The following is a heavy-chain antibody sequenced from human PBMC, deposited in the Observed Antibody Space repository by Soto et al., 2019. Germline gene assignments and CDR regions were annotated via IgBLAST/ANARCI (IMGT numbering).Heavy chain of an antibody. J-gene: IGHJ6*02. CDR1: GFTFSSYW. Sequence: GGSLRLSCAASGFTFSSYWMSWVRQAPGKGLEWVANIKQDGSERYYVDSVKGRSTISRDNAKNSLYLQMNSLRAEDTAVYYCARDGVRGVIIRAYYYGMDVWGQGTTVTVSS. CDR2: IKQDGSER. D-gene: IGHD3-10*01. CDR3: ARDGVRGVIIRAYYYGMDV. V-gene: IGHV3-7*05.